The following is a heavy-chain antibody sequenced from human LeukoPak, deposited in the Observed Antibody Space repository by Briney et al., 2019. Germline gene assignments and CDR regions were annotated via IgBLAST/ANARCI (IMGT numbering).Heavy chain of an antibody. CDR3: ARPGAGLRYFDWLF. Sequence: PSETLSLTCTVSGGSISSSSYYWGWIRQPPGKGLEWIGSIYYSRSTYYNPSLKSRVTISVDTSKNQFSLKLSSVTAADTAVYYCARPGAGLRYFDWLFWGQGTLVTVSS. V-gene: IGHV4-39*01. CDR1: GGSISSSSYY. D-gene: IGHD3-9*01. J-gene: IGHJ4*02. CDR2: IYYSRST.